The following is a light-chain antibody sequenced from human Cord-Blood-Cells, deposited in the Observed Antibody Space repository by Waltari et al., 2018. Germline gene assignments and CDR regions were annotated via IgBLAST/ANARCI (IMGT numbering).Light chain of an antibody. CDR1: QRGSSY. J-gene: IGKJ3*01. Sequence: EIVLPQSPSTLSLSPGESAPHPFRSSQRGSSYLARYQQKPGQAPRLLSYDASDRATGIPARFIGSGSGTDFTLTISSREPEDCAVYYCQQRSNWPPIVTFGPGTKVDIK. CDR3: QQRSNWPPIVT. V-gene: IGKV3-11*01. CDR2: DAS.